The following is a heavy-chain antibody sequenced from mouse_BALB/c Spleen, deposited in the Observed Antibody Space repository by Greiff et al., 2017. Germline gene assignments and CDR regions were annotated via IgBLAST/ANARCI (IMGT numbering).Heavy chain of an antibody. Sequence: QVQLQQSGAELVRPGASVTLSCKASGYTFTDYEMHWVKQTPVHGLEWIGAIDPETGGTAYNQKFKGKATLTADKSSSTAYMELRSLTSEDSAVYYCTRRTEAMDYWGQGTSVTVSS. V-gene: IGHV1-15*01. J-gene: IGHJ4*01. CDR2: IDPETGGT. CDR1: GYTFTDYE. CDR3: TRRTEAMDY. D-gene: IGHD1-1*01.